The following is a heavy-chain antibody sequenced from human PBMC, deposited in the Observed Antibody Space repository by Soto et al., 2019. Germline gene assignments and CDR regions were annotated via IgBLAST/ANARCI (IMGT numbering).Heavy chain of an antibody. Sequence: QVQLVQSGAEVKKPGASVKVSCKASGYTFTSYDINWVRQATGQGLEWMGWMNANSGNTGYAQKFQGRVTMTRNTTISTAYMGLSSLRAEDAAVYYCARGLEWSRSLDPWGEGTLVTVSS. J-gene: IGHJ5*02. CDR3: ARGLEWSRSLDP. CDR2: MNANSGNT. D-gene: IGHD3-3*01. CDR1: GYTFTSYD. V-gene: IGHV1-8*01.